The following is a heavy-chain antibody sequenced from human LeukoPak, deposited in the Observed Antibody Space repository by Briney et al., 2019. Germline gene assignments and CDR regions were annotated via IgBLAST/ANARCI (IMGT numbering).Heavy chain of an antibody. CDR3: ARGSRGLLRSAFDI. V-gene: IGHV3-20*04. J-gene: IGHJ3*02. CDR2: INWNGGST. Sequence: PGGSLRLSCAASGFTFDDYGMSWVRQAPGKGLEWVSGINWNGGSTGYADSVKGRFTLSRDNSKNMLYLQMNNLRAEDTAVYYCARGSRGLLRSAFDIWGQGTMVTVSS. D-gene: IGHD1-26*01. CDR1: GFTFDDYG.